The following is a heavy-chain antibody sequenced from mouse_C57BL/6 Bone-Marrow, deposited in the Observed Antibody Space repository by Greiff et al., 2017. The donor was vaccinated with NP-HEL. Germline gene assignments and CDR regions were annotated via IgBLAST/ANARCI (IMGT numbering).Heavy chain of an antibody. CDR3: TRRDYGNYCTSLDY. V-gene: IGHV1-15*01. Sequence: QVQLQQSGAELVRPGASVTLSCKASGYTFTDYEMHWVKQTPVHGLEWIGAIDPETGGTAYIQKFKGKAILTADKSSSTAYMELRSLTSEDSAVYYGTRRDYGNYCTSLDYWGQGTTLTVSS. J-gene: IGHJ2*01. CDR2: IDPETGGT. D-gene: IGHD2-1*01. CDR1: GYTFTDYE.